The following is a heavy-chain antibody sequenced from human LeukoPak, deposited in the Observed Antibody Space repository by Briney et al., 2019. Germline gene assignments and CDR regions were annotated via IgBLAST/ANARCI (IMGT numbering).Heavy chain of an antibody. J-gene: IGHJ5*02. D-gene: IGHD6-13*01. CDR1: GGSITSGNW. V-gene: IGHV4-4*02. Sequence: PSGTLSLTCAVSGGSITSGNWWSWARQPPGKGLEWIGEIYHSGGTNYNLSLKSRVTISVDKSKSQFSLILNSVTAADTAVYYCARGVPAAGSIRFDPWGQGTLVTVSS. CDR3: ARGVPAAGSIRFDP. CDR2: IYHSGGT.